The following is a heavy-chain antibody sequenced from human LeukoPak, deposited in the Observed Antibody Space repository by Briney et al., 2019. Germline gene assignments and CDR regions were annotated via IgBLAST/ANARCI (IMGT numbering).Heavy chain of an antibody. Sequence: GGSLRLSCAASGFTVSSNYMSWVRQAPGKGLEWVSVIYSGGSTYYADSVKGRVTISRHNSKNTLYLQMNSLRAEDTAVYYCARAVHSSGWYEGYFDYWGQGTLVTVSS. V-gene: IGHV3-53*04. CDR2: IYSGGST. J-gene: IGHJ4*02. D-gene: IGHD6-19*01. CDR1: GFTVSSNY. CDR3: ARAVHSSGWYEGYFDY.